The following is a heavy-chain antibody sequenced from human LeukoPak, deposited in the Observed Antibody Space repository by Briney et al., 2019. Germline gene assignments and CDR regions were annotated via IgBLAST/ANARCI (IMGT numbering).Heavy chain of an antibody. CDR3: ARERGYAYYYYGMDV. D-gene: IGHD5-12*01. CDR2: IKQDGSEK. V-gene: IGHV3-7*01. CDR1: GFTFSSYW. J-gene: IGHJ6*02. Sequence: GGSLRLSCAASGFTFSSYWMSWVRQAPGKGLEWVANIKQDGSEKYYVDSVKGRFTISRGNAKNSLYLQMNSLRAEDTTVYYCARERGYAYYYYGMDVWGQGTTVTVSS.